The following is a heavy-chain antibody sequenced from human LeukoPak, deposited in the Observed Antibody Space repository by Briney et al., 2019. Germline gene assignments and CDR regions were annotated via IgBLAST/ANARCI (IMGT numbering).Heavy chain of an antibody. D-gene: IGHD2-2*01. Sequence: SETLSLTCAVYGGSFGGYYWSWIRQPPGKGLEWIGEINHSGSTNYNPSLKSRVTISVDTSKNQFSLKLSSVTPADTAVYYCARVYCSSTSCYRGGAYNWFDPWGQGTLVTVSS. CDR1: GGSFGGYY. CDR3: ARVYCSSTSCYRGGAYNWFDP. CDR2: INHSGST. V-gene: IGHV4-34*01. J-gene: IGHJ5*02.